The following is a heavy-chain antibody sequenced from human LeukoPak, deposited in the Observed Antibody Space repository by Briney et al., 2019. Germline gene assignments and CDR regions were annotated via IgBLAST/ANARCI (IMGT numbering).Heavy chain of an antibody. Sequence: ASVQVSCKAAGYTFSSYDIRWVRQAPGQGVEWMGWISVYDGRTNYAQKLQGRVTMTTDTSTSTAYMELRSLRSDDTAVYYCARDPITATGRRYFDYWGQGTLVTVSS. CDR2: ISVYDGRT. J-gene: IGHJ4*02. CDR1: GYTFSSYD. D-gene: IGHD6-13*01. V-gene: IGHV1-18*01. CDR3: ARDPITATGRRYFDY.